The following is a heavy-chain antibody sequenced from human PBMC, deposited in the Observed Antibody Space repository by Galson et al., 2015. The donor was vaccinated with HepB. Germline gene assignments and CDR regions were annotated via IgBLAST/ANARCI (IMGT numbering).Heavy chain of an antibody. CDR3: AKALFGRPRSIAAAGTDY. D-gene: IGHD6-13*01. J-gene: IGHJ4*02. CDR2: IRYDGSNK. V-gene: IGHV3-30*02. CDR1: GFTFSSYG. Sequence: SLRLSCAASGFTFSSYGMHWVRQAPGKGLEWVAFIRYDGSNKYYADSVKGRFTISRDNSKNTLYLQMNSLRAEDTAVYYCAKALFGRPRSIAAAGTDYWGQGTLVTVSS.